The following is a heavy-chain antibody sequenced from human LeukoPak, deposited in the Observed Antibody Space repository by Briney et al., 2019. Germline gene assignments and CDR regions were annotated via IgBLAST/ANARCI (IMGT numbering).Heavy chain of an antibody. D-gene: IGHD3-22*01. CDR2: INRSGIT. CDR3: ARSGDYIKEGFDY. CDR1: GYSIRSGHY. V-gene: IGHV4-38-2*01. J-gene: IGHJ4*02. Sequence: PSETLSLTCAVSGYSIRSGHYWGWIRHSPEEGLEWIGSINRSGITEYNPSLKSRVTLSVDTSKNQFSLQLRSVTAADRALYYCARSGDYIKEGFDYWGQGTQVTVSS.